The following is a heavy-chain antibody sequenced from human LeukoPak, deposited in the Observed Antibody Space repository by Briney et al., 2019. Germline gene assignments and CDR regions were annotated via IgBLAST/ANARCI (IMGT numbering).Heavy chain of an antibody. V-gene: IGHV3-48*03. CDR2: ISSSGSTI. CDR1: GFTFSSYE. D-gene: IGHD3-10*01. Sequence: GGSLRLSCAASGFTFSSYEMNWVRQAPGKGLEWVSYISSSGSTIYYADSVKGRFTISRDNAKNTLYLQMNSLRAEDTAVYYCARESITMVRGNYYYYMDVWGKGTTVTISS. CDR3: ARESITMVRGNYYYYMDV. J-gene: IGHJ6*03.